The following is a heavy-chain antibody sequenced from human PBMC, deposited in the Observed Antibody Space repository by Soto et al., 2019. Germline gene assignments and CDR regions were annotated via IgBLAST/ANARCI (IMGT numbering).Heavy chain of an antibody. CDR3: ARAGEMRGSGWHRDY. D-gene: IGHD6-19*01. V-gene: IGHV3-21*01. CDR1: GFTFSSYS. Sequence: EVQLMESGGGLVKPGGSLRLSCAASGFTFSSYSMNWVRQAPGKGLEWVSSISSSSSYIYYADSVKGRFTISRDNAKNSLYLQMNSLRAEDTAVYYCARAGEMRGSGWHRDYWGQGTLVTVSS. J-gene: IGHJ4*02. CDR2: ISSSSSYI.